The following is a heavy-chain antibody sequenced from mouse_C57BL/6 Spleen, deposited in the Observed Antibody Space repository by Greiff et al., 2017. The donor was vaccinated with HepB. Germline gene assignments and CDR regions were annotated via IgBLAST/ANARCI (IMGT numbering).Heavy chain of an antibody. Sequence: EVKLVESGGGLVKPGGSLKLSCAASGFTFSSYAMSWVRQTPEKRLEWVATISDGGSYTYYPDNVKGRFTISRDNAKNNLYLQMSHLKSEDTAMYYCARDSLYYYGSDWYFDVWGTGTTVTVSS. J-gene: IGHJ1*03. D-gene: IGHD1-1*01. CDR1: GFTFSSYA. V-gene: IGHV5-4*01. CDR2: ISDGGSYT. CDR3: ARDSLYYYGSDWYFDV.